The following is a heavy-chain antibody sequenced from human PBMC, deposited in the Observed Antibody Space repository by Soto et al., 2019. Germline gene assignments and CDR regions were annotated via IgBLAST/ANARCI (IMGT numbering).Heavy chain of an antibody. CDR3: ARRSYDNSGYYYVDY. Sequence: QLHLQESCPGLVKPSETLSLTCTVSGDSITSSNKYWGWARQPTGKGLAWIGSTCYSGSAYYSPSLKRRVTISIDSSENQLSLKLSSVTAADTAVYYCARRSYDNSGYYYVDYWGQGTLVTVSS. CDR2: TCYSGSA. V-gene: IGHV4-39*01. D-gene: IGHD3-22*01. CDR1: GDSITSSNKY. J-gene: IGHJ4*02.